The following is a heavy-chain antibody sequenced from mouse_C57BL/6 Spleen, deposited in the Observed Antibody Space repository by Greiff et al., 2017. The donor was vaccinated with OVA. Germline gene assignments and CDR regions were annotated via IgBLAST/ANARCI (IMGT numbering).Heavy chain of an antibody. Sequence: DVQLQESGAELVRPGASVKLSCTASGFNIKDYYMHWVKQRPEQGLEWIGRIDPEDGDTEYAPKFQGKATMTADTSSNTAYLQLSSLTSEDTAVYYCTRFAYYDYEAYWGQGTLVTVSA. J-gene: IGHJ3*01. V-gene: IGHV14-1*01. CDR2: IDPEDGDT. CDR1: GFNIKDYY. CDR3: TRFAYYDYEAY. D-gene: IGHD2-4*01.